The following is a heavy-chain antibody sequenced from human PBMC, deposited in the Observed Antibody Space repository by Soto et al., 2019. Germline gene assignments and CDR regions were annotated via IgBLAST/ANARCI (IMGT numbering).Heavy chain of an antibody. V-gene: IGHV1-18*01. D-gene: IGHD1-1*01. CDR1: GYSFTSYG. J-gene: IGHJ4*02. CDR2: TSDHNIRT. Sequence: QVQLVQSGAEVKKPGASVKVSCKASGYSFTSYGISWVRQAPGQGLEWMGWTSDHNIRTDYAQKLQGRVTMTTDTSKSTAYMELRSLTSDDTAVYYCARDRSNSDYWGQGTLVTVSS. CDR3: ARDRSNSDY.